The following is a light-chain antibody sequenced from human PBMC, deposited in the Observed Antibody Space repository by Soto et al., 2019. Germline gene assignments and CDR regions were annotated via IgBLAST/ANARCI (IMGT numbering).Light chain of an antibody. CDR2: GSS. CDR3: QQTNTFPWT. CDR1: QDIGSW. J-gene: IGKJ1*01. V-gene: IGKV1-12*01. Sequence: DIPMTQSPSSVSASVGDIVTITCRASQDIGSWLAWYQQKPGKAPELLIYGSSRLQGGVPLRFSGSGSGTEFSVTITGLQPEDFATYFCQQTNTFPWTFGQGTKVEIE.